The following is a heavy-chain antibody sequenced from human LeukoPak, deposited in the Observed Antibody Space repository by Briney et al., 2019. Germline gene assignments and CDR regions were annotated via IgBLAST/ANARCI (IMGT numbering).Heavy chain of an antibody. CDR1: GGSISSYY. Sequence: PSETLSLTCTVSGGSISSYYWSWIRQPPGKGLEWIGYIYYGGSTNYNPSLKSRVTISVDTSKNQFSLKLSSVTAADTAVYYCARGNNDYYDSSGYDFLLWGQGTLVTVSS. V-gene: IGHV4-59*01. CDR2: IYYGGST. D-gene: IGHD3-22*01. CDR3: ARGNNDYYDSSGYDFLL. J-gene: IGHJ4*02.